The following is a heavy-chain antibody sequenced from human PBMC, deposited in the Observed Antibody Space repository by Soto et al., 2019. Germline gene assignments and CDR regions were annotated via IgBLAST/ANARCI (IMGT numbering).Heavy chain of an antibody. Sequence: PGESLKISCKGSGYSFTSYWIGWVRQMPGKGLEWMGIIYPGDSDTRYSPSFQGQVTISADKSISTAYLQWSSLKASDTAMYYCARCNLAAAGIGVAGLYYYGMDVWGQGTTVTVSS. D-gene: IGHD6-13*01. CDR1: GYSFTSYW. CDR2: IYPGDSDT. CDR3: ARCNLAAAGIGVAGLYYYGMDV. V-gene: IGHV5-51*01. J-gene: IGHJ6*02.